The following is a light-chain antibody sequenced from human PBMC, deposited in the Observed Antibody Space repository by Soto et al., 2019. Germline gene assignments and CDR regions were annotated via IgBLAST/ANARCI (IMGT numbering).Light chain of an antibody. J-gene: IGKJ4*01. V-gene: IGKV3-20*01. CDR3: QQYGSSPLT. CDR1: QSVSSSY. CDR2: GAS. Sequence: EIVLTQSPGTPSLSPGERATLSCRASQSVSSSYLAWYQQKPGQAPRVLIYGASSRATGIPDRFSGSGSGTDFTLTISRLEPEDFAVYYCQQYGSSPLTFGGGTKVDIK.